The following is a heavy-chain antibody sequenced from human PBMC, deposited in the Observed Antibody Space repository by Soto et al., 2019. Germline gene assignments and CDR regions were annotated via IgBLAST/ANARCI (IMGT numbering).Heavy chain of an antibody. Sequence: QVQLVQSGAEVKKPGASVKVSCKASGYTFTSYYMHWVRQAPGQGLEWMGIINPSGGSTSYAQKFQGRGTMTRDTSTSTVYMELSSLRSEDTDVYYCARDVTGTTFDYWGQGTLVTVSS. J-gene: IGHJ4*02. CDR3: ARDVTGTTFDY. D-gene: IGHD1-20*01. CDR2: INPSGGST. CDR1: GYTFTSYY. V-gene: IGHV1-46*01.